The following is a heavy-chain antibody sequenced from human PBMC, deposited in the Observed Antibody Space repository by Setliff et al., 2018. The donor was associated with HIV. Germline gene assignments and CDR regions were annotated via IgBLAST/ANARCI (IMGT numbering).Heavy chain of an antibody. CDR2: VSPFDDGT. V-gene: IGHV1-46*02. D-gene: IGHD3-22*01. CDR3: ARALITMIVAPLIFDY. J-gene: IGHJ4*02. CDR1: GYYFNIDY. Sequence: ASVKVSCKTFGYYFNIDYMHWVRQAPGQGLEWMAMVSPFDDGTNYAQKFQGRFTITRDTSTSTAYMELSSLRSEDTAVYYCARALITMIVAPLIFDYWGQGTLVTVSS.